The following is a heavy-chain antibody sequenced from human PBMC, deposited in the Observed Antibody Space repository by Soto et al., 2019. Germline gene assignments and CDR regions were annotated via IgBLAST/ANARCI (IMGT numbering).Heavy chain of an antibody. Sequence: EVQLVESGGGLVQPGGSLRLSCAASGFTFSSYSMNWVRQAPGRGLEWVSYISSSSSTIYYADSVKGRFTISRDNAKNSLYLQLNSLRAEDTAVYYCPRVVRYPPRFDYWGQGTLVTVSS. J-gene: IGHJ4*02. V-gene: IGHV3-48*01. CDR3: PRVVRYPPRFDY. D-gene: IGHD3-9*01. CDR1: GFTFSSYS. CDR2: ISSSSSTI.